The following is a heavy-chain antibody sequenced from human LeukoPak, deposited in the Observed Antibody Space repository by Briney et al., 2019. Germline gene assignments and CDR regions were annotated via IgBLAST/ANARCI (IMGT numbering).Heavy chain of an antibody. CDR3: AKVAVVAATEVDY. CDR2: ISYDGSNK. J-gene: IGHJ4*02. Sequence: GGSLRLSCAASGFTFSSYGMHWVRQAPGKGLEWVAVISYDGSNKYYADSVKGRFTISRDNSKNTLYLQMNSLRAEDTAVYYCAKVAVVAATEVDYWGQGTLVTVSS. CDR1: GFTFSSYG. D-gene: IGHD2-15*01. V-gene: IGHV3-30*18.